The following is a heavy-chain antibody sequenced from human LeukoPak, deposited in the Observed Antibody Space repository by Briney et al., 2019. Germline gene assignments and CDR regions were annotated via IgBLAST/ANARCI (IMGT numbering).Heavy chain of an antibody. V-gene: IGHV4-34*01. CDR3: ARTSAVAANWFDP. D-gene: IGHD6-19*01. CDR2: ISHSGST. J-gene: IGHJ5*02. CDR1: GGSFSGYF. Sequence: PSETLSLTCAVYGGSFSGYFWSYIRQPPGKGLEWLGEISHSGSTNYSPSLKSRVTISVDTSKNQFSLKLSSVTAADTAVYYCARTSAVAANWFDPWGQGTLVTVSS.